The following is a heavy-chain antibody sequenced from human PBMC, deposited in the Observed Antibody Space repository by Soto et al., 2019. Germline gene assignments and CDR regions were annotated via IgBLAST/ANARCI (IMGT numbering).Heavy chain of an antibody. Sequence: QVQLVQSGAEVKKPGASVKVSCKASGYTFTSYGISWVRQAPGQGLEWMGWISAYNGNTNYAQKLQGRVTMTTDTPTSTAYMELRSLRSDDTAVYYCARDHRQWLDATGLDYWGQGTLVTVSS. V-gene: IGHV1-18*01. J-gene: IGHJ4*02. CDR3: ARDHRQWLDATGLDY. CDR2: ISAYNGNT. CDR1: GYTFTSYG. D-gene: IGHD6-19*01.